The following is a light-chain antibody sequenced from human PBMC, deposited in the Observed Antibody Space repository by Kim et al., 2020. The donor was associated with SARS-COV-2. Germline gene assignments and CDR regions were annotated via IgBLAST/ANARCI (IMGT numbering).Light chain of an antibody. CDR3: QQYHNWPSYS. V-gene: IGKV3-15*01. CDR2: AAS. Sequence: VSPGEKAPLPCRASQSASNNLAWYQQKTGQGPRLLIYAASTRATDIPARFSGSGSGTEFTLTISGLQSEDFAVYYCQQYHNWPSYSFGQGTKLEI. J-gene: IGKJ2*03. CDR1: QSASNN.